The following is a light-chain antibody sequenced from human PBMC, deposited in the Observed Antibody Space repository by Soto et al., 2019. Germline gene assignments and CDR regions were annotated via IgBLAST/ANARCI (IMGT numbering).Light chain of an antibody. J-gene: IGKJ2*01. CDR2: GAS. CDR1: QDITNY. V-gene: IGKV1-33*01. Sequence: DIQMTQSPSSLSASVGDRVTITCQASQDITNYLNWLQLKPGKAPKVLIYGASNLETGVPSRFSGTGSGTHFSFTISSLQPEDIATYYCQQYDSFPYTFGQGTKLEIK. CDR3: QQYDSFPYT.